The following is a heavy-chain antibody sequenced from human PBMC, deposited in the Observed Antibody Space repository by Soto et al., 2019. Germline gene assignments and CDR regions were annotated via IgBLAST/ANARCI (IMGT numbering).Heavy chain of an antibody. V-gene: IGHV1-69*13. CDR2: IIPIFGTA. J-gene: IGHJ1*01. CDR3: ARAPLTIAVAGTEYFQH. D-gene: IGHD6-19*01. Sequence: SVNVSWKASGGTFSSYAISWVRQAPGQGLEWMGGIIPIFGTANYAQKFQGRVTITADESTSTAYMELSSLRSEDTAVHYCARAPLTIAVAGTEYFQHWGQGTLVTVSS. CDR1: GGTFSSYA.